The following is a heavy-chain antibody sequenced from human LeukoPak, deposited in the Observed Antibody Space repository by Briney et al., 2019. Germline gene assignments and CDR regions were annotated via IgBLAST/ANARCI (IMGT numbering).Heavy chain of an antibody. CDR2: ISGSGGST. Sequence: GGSLRLSCAASGFTFSSYAMSWARQAPGKGLEGVSAISGSGGSTYYADSVKGRFTISRDNSKNTLYLQMNSLRAEDTAVYYCAKDLRGVGIVALWGQGTLVTVSS. CDR1: GFTFSSYA. CDR3: AKDLRGVGIVAL. D-gene: IGHD1-26*01. J-gene: IGHJ4*02. V-gene: IGHV3-23*01.